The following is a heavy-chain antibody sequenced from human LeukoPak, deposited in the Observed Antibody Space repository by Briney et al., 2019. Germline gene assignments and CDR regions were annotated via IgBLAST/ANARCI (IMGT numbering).Heavy chain of an antibody. CDR1: GLIFSSYS. D-gene: IGHD3-10*01. Sequence: GGSLRLSCAGSGLIFSSYSMNWVRQAPGKGLEWVSSIGSSSQYIYYADSVKGRFTISRDNAKNSLYLQMNSLRAEDTAVYYCASIEQYYGSGSYPFDYWGQGTLVTVSS. V-gene: IGHV3-21*01. CDR3: ASIEQYYGSGSYPFDY. J-gene: IGHJ4*02. CDR2: IGSSSQYI.